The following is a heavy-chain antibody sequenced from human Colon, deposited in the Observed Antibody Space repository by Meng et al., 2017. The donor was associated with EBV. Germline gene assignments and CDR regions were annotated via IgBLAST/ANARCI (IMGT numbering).Heavy chain of an antibody. CDR2: IYHSGST. CDR3: ARGGYYSFDY. Sequence: VTLRGQGPGLGKPSEPLPLPCAVSGGSISSVYWWTWVRQSPGKGLEWIGEIYHSGSTNYNPSLKSRVTISVDKSKNQFSLKLTSVTAADTAVYYCARGGYYSFDYWGQRTLVTVSS. V-gene: IGHV4-4*02. CDR1: GGSISSVYW. J-gene: IGHJ4*02. D-gene: IGHD5-18*01.